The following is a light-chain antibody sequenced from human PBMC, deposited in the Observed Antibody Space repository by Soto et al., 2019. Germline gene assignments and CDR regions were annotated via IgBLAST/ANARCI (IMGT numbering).Light chain of an antibody. CDR3: QSYDSSLSGV. Sequence: QSLPTQPPSVSGAPGQRVTISCTGSSSNIGAGYDVHWYQQFPGTAPKLLIYGNSNRPSGVPDRFSGSKSGTSASLAITGLQAEDEADYYCQSYDSSLSGVFGSGTKVTVL. V-gene: IGLV1-40*01. J-gene: IGLJ1*01. CDR2: GNS. CDR1: SSNIGAGYD.